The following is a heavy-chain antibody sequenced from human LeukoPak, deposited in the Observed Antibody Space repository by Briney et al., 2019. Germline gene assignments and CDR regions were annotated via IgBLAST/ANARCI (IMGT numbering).Heavy chain of an antibody. J-gene: IGHJ5*02. CDR1: GGSISSYY. Sequence: PSETLSLTCTVSGGSISSYYWSWIRQPPGKGLEWIGYIYYSGSTNYNPSLKSRVSISVDTSKNHFSLKLSSVTAADTAVYYCARSLPLEWFGSWFDPWGQGTLVTVSS. V-gene: IGHV4-59*12. D-gene: IGHD3-3*01. CDR2: IYYSGST. CDR3: ARSLPLEWFGSWFDP.